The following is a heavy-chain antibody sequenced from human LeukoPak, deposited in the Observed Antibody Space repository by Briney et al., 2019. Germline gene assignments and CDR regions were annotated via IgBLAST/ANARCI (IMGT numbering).Heavy chain of an antibody. V-gene: IGHV4-31*03. J-gene: IGHJ4*02. CDR2: IYYSGST. Sequence: PSETLSLTCTVSGGSISSGGYYWSWIRQHPGKGLEWIGYIYYSGSTYYNPSLKSRVTISVDTSKNQFSLKLSSVTAADTAVYYCARQGTVPQPNFDYWGQGTLVTVSS. CDR3: ARQGTVPQPNFDY. CDR1: GGSISSGGYY. D-gene: IGHD1/OR15-1a*01.